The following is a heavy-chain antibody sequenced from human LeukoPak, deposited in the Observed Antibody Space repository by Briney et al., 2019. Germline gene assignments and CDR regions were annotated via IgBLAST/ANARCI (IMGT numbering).Heavy chain of an antibody. V-gene: IGHV3-66*01. Sequence: GGSLRLSCAASGFTVSSNYMTWVRQAPGKGLEWLSVIYSGGDTYYADSVKGRFTIPRDNSKNTLYLQMNSLRAEDTAVYYCARRSGEGYFDCWGQGTLVTVSS. CDR2: IYSGGDT. CDR3: ARRSGEGYFDC. D-gene: IGHD1-26*01. J-gene: IGHJ4*02. CDR1: GFTVSSNY.